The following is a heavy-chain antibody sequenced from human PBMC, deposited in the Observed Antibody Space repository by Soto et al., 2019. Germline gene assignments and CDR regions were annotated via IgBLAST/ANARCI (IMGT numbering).Heavy chain of an antibody. J-gene: IGHJ4*02. V-gene: IGHV3-11*01. CDR2: ISSSGSTI. D-gene: IGHD6-13*01. Sequence: GGSLRLSCAASGFTFSDYYMSWIRQAPGKGLEWVSYISSSGSTIYYADSVKGRFTISRDNAKNSLYLQMNSLRAEDTAVSFYARGVIGYSSSHFDYWGQGTLVTVSS. CDR1: GFTFSDYY. CDR3: ARGVIGYSSSHFDY.